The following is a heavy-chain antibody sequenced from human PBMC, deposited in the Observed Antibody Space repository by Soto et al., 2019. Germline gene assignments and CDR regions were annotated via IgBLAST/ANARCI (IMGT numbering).Heavy chain of an antibody. D-gene: IGHD2-8*01. V-gene: IGHV3-48*02. Sequence: GGSLRLSCAASGFTFSSYSMNWVRQAPGKGLEWVSYISSSSSTIYYADSVKGRFTISRDNAKNSLYLQMNSLRDEDTAVYYCAREGGDIVLMVYAPEAYYGMDVWGQGTTVTVSS. CDR3: AREGGDIVLMVYAPEAYYGMDV. CDR1: GFTFSSYS. J-gene: IGHJ6*02. CDR2: ISSSSSTI.